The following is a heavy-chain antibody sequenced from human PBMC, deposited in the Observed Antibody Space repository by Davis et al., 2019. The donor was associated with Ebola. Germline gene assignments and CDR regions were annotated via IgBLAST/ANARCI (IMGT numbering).Heavy chain of an antibody. J-gene: IGHJ3*02. V-gene: IGHV4-34*01. CDR3: ARLRLLTYSSGWQADAFDI. CDR2: INHSGST. Sequence: MPSETLSLTCAVYGGSFSGYYWSWIRQPPGKGLEWIGEINHSGSTNYNPSLKSRVTISVDTSKNQFSLKLSSVTAADTAVYYCARLRLLTYSSGWQADAFDIWGQGTMVTVSS. CDR1: GGSFSGYY. D-gene: IGHD6-19*01.